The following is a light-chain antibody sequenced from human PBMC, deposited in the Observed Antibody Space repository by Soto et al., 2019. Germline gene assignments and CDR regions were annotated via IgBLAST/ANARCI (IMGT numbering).Light chain of an antibody. CDR2: AAS. CDR1: QGISSY. J-gene: IGKJ1*01. V-gene: IGKV1-9*01. CDR3: QQLNSYPQT. Sequence: IQLTQSPSFLSASVGDRFTITCRASQGISSYLAWYQQKPGKAPKLLIFAASTLQSGVPSRFSGSGSGAEFSLTISRLQPEDFATYYCQQLNSYPQTFGEGTKV.